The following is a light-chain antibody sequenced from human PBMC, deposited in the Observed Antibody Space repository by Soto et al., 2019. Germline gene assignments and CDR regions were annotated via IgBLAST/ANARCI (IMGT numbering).Light chain of an antibody. CDR1: SSNIGKNY. J-gene: IGLJ2*01. CDR2: DNN. Sequence: QSVLTQPPSVSAAPGQKVTISSSGSSSNIGKNYVSWYQRLPGTAPKLLIYDNNERSSGIPDRFSGSKSGTSATLGIAGLQTGDEADYYCGTWDTSLSAVVFGGGTQLTVL. V-gene: IGLV1-51*01. CDR3: GTWDTSLSAVV.